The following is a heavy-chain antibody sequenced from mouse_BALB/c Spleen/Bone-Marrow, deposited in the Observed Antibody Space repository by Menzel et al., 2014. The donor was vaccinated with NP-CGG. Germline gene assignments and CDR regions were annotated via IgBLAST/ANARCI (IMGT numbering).Heavy chain of an antibody. CDR2: IRNKANNLAA. V-gene: IGHV6-6*01. Sequence: LQQSGGGLVQPGGSMKLSCAASGLTFSDAWMDWVRQSPEKGLEWVAEIRNKANNLAAYFSESVKGRFTISRDDSKSSVYLQMNILRPEDTGIYYCTSYYGYYWGQGTTLTVSS. CDR3: TSYYGYY. CDR1: GLTFSDAW. J-gene: IGHJ2*01. D-gene: IGHD1-2*01.